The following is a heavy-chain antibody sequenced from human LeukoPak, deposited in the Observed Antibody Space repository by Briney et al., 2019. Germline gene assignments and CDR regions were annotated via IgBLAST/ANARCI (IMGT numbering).Heavy chain of an antibody. D-gene: IGHD1-7*01. V-gene: IGHV3-7*01. J-gene: IGHJ4*02. CDR3: ARLLGTVTTYDY. Sequence: GGSVRLSCAASGFTFSSHWMSWVRQAPGKGLEWVASIRPDGSEEYYMDSVKGRFTISRDNAKNSLYLQMNSLRAEDTAVYYCARLLGTVTTYDYWGQGTLVTVSS. CDR2: IRPDGSEE. CDR1: GFTFSSHW.